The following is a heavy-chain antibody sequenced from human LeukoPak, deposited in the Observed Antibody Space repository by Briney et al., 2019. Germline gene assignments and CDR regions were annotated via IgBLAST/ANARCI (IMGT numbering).Heavy chain of an antibody. V-gene: IGHV3-23*01. J-gene: IGHJ3*02. CDR1: GFTFSSFA. Sequence: PGGSLRLSCAASGFTFSSFAMSWVRQAPGKGLEWVSAISGSGGNTYYADSVKGGFTISRDNSKNTLYLQKNSLRAEDTAVYYCAKVQDYFNPTEAFDIWGQGTMVTVSS. D-gene: IGHD3-10*01. CDR3: AKVQDYFNPTEAFDI. CDR2: ISGSGGNT.